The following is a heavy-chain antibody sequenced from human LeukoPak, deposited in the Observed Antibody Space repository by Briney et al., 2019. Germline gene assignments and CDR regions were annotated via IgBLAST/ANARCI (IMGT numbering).Heavy chain of an antibody. CDR3: ARDWTLYYYDSSGYYGWFDP. D-gene: IGHD3-22*01. CDR1: GGSISSSSYY. V-gene: IGHV4-39*07. CDR2: IYYSGST. J-gene: IGHJ5*02. Sequence: SETLSLTCTVSGGSISSSSYYWGWIRQPPGKGLEWIGSIYYSGSTYYNPSLKSRVTISVDTSKNQFSLKLSSVTAADTAVYYCARDWTLYYYDSSGYYGWFDPWGQGTLVTVSS.